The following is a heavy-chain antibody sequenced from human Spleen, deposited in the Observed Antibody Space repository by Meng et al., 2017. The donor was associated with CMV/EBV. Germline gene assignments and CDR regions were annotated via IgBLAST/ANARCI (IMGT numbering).Heavy chain of an antibody. D-gene: IGHD4-23*01. J-gene: IGHJ6*02. CDR3: ATAESTVVTPGGYYYGMDV. CDR2: FDPEDGET. V-gene: IGHV1-24*01. CDR1: RGTFSSYT. Sequence: ASVKVSCKASRGTFSSYTISWVRQAPGQGLEWMGGFDPEDGETIYAQKFQGRVTMTEDTSTDTAYMELSSLRSEDTAVYYCATAESTVVTPGGYYYGMDVWGQGTTVTVSS.